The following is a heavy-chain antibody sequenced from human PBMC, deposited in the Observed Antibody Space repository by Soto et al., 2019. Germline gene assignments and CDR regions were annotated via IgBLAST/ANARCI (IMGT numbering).Heavy chain of an antibody. CDR2: ISSNDGNT. CDR1: GYTFSSYG. Sequence: ASVKVSWKASGYTFSSYGISWVRHAPGQGLGLMGWISSNDGNTNYAQKHHDRCTMTTRTSTSTGYMKQRSLTSDDTAVYYCSRVDGYKWHNWGQATLVTAAS. D-gene: IGHD5-12*01. J-gene: IGHJ4*02. CDR3: SRVDGYKWHN. V-gene: IGHV1-18*04.